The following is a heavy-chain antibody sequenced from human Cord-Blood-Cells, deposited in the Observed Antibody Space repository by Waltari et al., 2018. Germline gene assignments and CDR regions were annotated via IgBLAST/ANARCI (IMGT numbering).Heavy chain of an antibody. Sequence: QVQLQQWGAGLLKPSETLSLTCAVYGGSFSGYYWSWIRQPPGKGLEWIGEINHSGSTNYNPSLKSRVTISVDTSKNQFSLKLSSVTAADTAVYYCARGLIVGATIWFDPWGQGTLVTVSS. CDR2: INHSGST. CDR1: GGSFSGYY. J-gene: IGHJ5*02. V-gene: IGHV4-34*01. CDR3: ARGLIVGATIWFDP. D-gene: IGHD1-26*01.